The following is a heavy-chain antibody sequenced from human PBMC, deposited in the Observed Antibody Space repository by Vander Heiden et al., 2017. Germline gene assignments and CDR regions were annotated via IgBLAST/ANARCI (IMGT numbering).Heavy chain of an antibody. CDR2: ISWNSGSI. J-gene: IGHJ6*02. CDR1: GFTFDAYA. Sequence: EVQLVESGGGLVQPGRSLRLSCAASGFTFDAYAMHWVRQAPGKGLEWVSGISWNSGSIGYADSVKGRFTISRDNAKNSLYLQMNSLRAEDTALYYCAKDIGDSSAPHYYYGMDVWGQGTTVTVSS. CDR3: AKDIGDSSAPHYYYGMDV. D-gene: IGHD6-25*01. V-gene: IGHV3-9*01.